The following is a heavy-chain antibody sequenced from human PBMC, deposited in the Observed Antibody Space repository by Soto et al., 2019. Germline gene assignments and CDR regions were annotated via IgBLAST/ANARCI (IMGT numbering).Heavy chain of an antibody. CDR3: AREGIVLVPAVMGNGYYYYGMDV. Sequence: GGSLRLSCAASGFIFSSYWMHWVRQAPEKGLVWVSRNNSDGSSTNYEDSVKGRFTISRDNAKNTLFLQMNSLRVEDMAVFYCAREGIVLVPAVMGNGYYYYGMDVGGQGTTVTVSS. D-gene: IGHD2-2*01. CDR1: GFIFSSYW. CDR2: NNSDGSST. V-gene: IGHV3-74*01. J-gene: IGHJ6*02.